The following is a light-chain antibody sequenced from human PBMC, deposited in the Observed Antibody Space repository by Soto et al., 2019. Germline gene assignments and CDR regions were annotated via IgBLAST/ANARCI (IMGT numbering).Light chain of an antibody. J-gene: IGKJ1*01. Sequence: DIQMTQSPSTLSGSVGDRVTITCRASQTISSWLAWYQQKPGKAPKLLIYKASTLKSGVPSRFSGSGSGTEFTLTISSLQPDNFAPSYCQQYYTSSWTFGQGTKVDIK. CDR2: KAS. CDR3: QQYYTSSWT. V-gene: IGKV1-5*03. CDR1: QTISSW.